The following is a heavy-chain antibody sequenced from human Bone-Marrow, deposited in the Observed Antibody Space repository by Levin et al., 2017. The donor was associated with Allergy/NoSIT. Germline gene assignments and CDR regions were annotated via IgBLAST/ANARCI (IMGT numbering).Heavy chain of an antibody. V-gene: IGHV3-21*01. D-gene: IGHD2-2*01. Sequence: GGSLRLSCAASGFTFSSYDMHWVRQAPGKGLEWVSSISSSSSYIYYADSVQGRFTISRDNAKTSLYLQMNSLRADDTAVYYCARGRYCTSASCYHFDYWGQGTLVTVSS. CDR2: ISSSSSYI. J-gene: IGHJ4*02. CDR1: GFTFSSYD. CDR3: ARGRYCTSASCYHFDY.